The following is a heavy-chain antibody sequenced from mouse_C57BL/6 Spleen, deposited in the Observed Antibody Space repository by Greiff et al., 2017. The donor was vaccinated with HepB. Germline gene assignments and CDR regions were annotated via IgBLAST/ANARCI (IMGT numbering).Heavy chain of an antibody. CDR3: ARDPYGSRGDYFDY. CDR1: GYSITSGYY. J-gene: IGHJ2*01. D-gene: IGHD1-1*01. CDR2: ISYDGSN. Sequence: EESGPGLVKPSQSLSLTCSVTGYSITSGYYWNWIRQFPGNKLEWMGYISYDGSNNYNPSLKNRISITRDTSKNQFFLKLNSVTTEDTATYYGARDPYGSRGDYFDYWGQGTTLTVSS. V-gene: IGHV3-6*01.